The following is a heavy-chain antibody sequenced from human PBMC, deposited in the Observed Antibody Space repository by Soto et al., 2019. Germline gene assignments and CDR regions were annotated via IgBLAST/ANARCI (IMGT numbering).Heavy chain of an antibody. CDR1: GCAFSTYS. CDR3: AKGGIGAAGPPFDY. CDR2: ISTRSSYI. Sequence: PGGSLRLSCAVSGCAFSTYSMNWVRQAPGKGLEWVSSISTRSSYIYYADSVKGRFTISRDNTENSLYLQMNSLRAEDTAVYYCAKGGIGAAGPPFDYWGQGTLVTVSS. V-gene: IGHV3-21*01. J-gene: IGHJ4*02. D-gene: IGHD6-13*01.